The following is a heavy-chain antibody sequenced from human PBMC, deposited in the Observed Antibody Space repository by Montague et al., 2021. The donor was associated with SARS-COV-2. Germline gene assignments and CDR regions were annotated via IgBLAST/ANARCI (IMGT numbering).Heavy chain of an antibody. J-gene: IGHJ6*02. D-gene: IGHD1-26*01. Sequence: TLSLTCTVSGGSISSGCYYWTWLRQPAGQGLDWIVYIYTSRNTNYNPYLKIPVTISIDRSKIQFSLKLSSVTAADTDVYDCAREDDNGSYWLRGMDVWGQGTTVTVSS. CDR2: IYTSRNT. CDR3: AREDDNGSYWLRGMDV. CDR1: GGSISSGCYY. V-gene: IGHV4-61*09.